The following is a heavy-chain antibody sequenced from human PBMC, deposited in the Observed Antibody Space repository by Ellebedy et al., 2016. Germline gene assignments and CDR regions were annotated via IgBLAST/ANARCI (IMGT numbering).Heavy chain of an antibody. CDR2: INAGNGNT. V-gene: IGHV1-3*01. CDR3: ARVRYYDILTGYYPEYYFDY. J-gene: IGHJ4*02. Sequence: ASVKVSCKASGYTFTSYAMHWVRQAPGQRLEWMGWINAGNGNTKYSQKFQGRVTITRDTSASTAYMELSSLRSEDTAVYYCARVRYYDILTGYYPEYYFDYWGQGTLVTVSS. D-gene: IGHD3-9*01. CDR1: GYTFTSYA.